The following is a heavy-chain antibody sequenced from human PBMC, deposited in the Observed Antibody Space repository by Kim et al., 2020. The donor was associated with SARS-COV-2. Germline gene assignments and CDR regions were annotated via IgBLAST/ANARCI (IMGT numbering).Heavy chain of an antibody. J-gene: IGHJ6*02. D-gene: IGHD2-2*01. Sequence: SETLSLTCAVSGGSISSSNWWSWVRQPPGKGLEWIGEIYHSGSTNYNPSLKSRVTISVDKSKNQFSLKLSSVTAADTAVYYCATLGIVVVPAAPKVYYYGMDVWGQGTTVTVSS. CDR1: GGSISSSNW. V-gene: IGHV4-4*02. CDR2: IYHSGST. CDR3: ATLGIVVVPAAPKVYYYGMDV.